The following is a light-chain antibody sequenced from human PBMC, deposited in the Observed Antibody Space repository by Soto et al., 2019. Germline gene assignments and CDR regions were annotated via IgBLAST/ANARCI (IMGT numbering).Light chain of an antibody. CDR1: QSISSW. J-gene: IGKJ1*01. Sequence: DIQMTQSPSTLSASVGDRVTLTCRASQSISSWLAGYQQKPGKAPTLLIYSASSVESGVPSRFSGSGSGTEFTLTIRSLQPDDFATYYCQHYNLYPLTFGQGTKVEIQ. V-gene: IGKV1-5*01. CDR3: QHYNLYPLT. CDR2: SAS.